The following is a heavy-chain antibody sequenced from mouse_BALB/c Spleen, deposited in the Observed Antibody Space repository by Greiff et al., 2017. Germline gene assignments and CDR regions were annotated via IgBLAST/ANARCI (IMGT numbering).Heavy chain of an antibody. D-gene: IGHD1-1*01. CDR3: ARHTTGLDY. J-gene: IGHJ2*01. CDR1: GFTFSSFG. Sequence: EVKVVESGGGLVQPGGSRKLSCAASGFTFSSFGMHWVRQAPEKGLEWVAYISSGSSTIYYADTVKGRFTISRDNPKNTLFLQMTSLRSEDTAMYYCARHTTGLDYWGQGTTLTVSS. CDR2: ISSGSSTI. V-gene: IGHV5-17*02.